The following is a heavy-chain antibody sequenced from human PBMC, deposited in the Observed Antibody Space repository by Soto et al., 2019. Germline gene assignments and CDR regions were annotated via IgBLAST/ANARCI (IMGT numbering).Heavy chain of an antibody. Sequence: PGESLKISCKGSGYSFTSYWIGWVRQMPGKGLEWMGIIYPGDSDTRYSPSFQGQVTISADKSISTAYLQWSGLKASDTAMYYCARSFDAALVVVNYFHSWGEGPLVTV. CDR1: GYSFTSYW. D-gene: IGHD2-21*01. CDR2: IYPGDSDT. V-gene: IGHV5-51*01. J-gene: IGHJ4*02. CDR3: ARSFDAALVVVNYFHS.